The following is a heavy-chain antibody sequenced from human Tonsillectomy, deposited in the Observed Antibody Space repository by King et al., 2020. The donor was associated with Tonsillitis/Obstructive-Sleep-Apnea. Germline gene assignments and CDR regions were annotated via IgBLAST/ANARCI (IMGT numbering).Heavy chain of an antibody. J-gene: IGHJ4*02. V-gene: IGHV3-30*04. Sequence: VQLVESGGGVVQPGRSLRLSCAASGFTFSLYAMHWVRQAPGKGLEWVALISYDGSNKYYADSVKGRFTISRDNSKNTLYLQMNSLRAEDTAVYYCASVRGYDFWSGYSHFDYWGQGTLVTVSS. CDR2: ISYDGSNK. CDR1: GFTFSLYA. D-gene: IGHD3-3*01. CDR3: ASVRGYDFWSGYSHFDY.